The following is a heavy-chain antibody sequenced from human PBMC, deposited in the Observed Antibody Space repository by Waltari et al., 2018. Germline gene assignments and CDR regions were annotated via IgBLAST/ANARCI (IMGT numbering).Heavy chain of an antibody. Sequence: QGQLVQSGAEVKMPGAPVKVSCKAPGYTSTGYYMYWVRQAPGQGLEWMGWITPNNGGTNFAQKFQGRVTLTRDTSTSTAYMELSRLRSDDTAVYYCARTKLSRISSYPFDPWGQGTLVTVSS. J-gene: IGHJ5*02. V-gene: IGHV1-2*02. CDR2: ITPNNGGT. D-gene: IGHD3-16*01. CDR3: ARTKLSRISSYPFDP. CDR1: GYTSTGYY.